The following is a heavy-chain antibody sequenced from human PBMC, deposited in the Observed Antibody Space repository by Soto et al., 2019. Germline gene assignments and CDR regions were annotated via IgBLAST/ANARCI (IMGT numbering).Heavy chain of an antibody. Sequence: APMKVPPKGSGFNFSNYCINWVRQAPGQGLEWMGWISAYNGNTNYAQKLQGRVTMTTDTSTSTAYMELRSLRSDDTAVYYCARECYYGSGPWYSGQGTLVTVST. J-gene: IGHJ4*02. CDR2: ISAYNGNT. CDR3: ARECYYGSGPWY. V-gene: IGHV1-18*01. CDR1: GFNFSNYC. D-gene: IGHD3-10*01.